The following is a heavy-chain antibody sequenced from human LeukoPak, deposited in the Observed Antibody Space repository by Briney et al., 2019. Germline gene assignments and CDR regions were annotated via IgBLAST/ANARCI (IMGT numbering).Heavy chain of an antibody. Sequence: SVKVSCKASGFIFTSSAVQWVRQARGQRLEWIGWIVVGSGNTNYAQKFQERVTITRDMSTSTAYMELCSLRSEDTAVYYCAADSPLTWSYGMDVWGQGTTVTVSS. CDR3: AADSPLTWSYGMDV. V-gene: IGHV1-58*01. CDR1: GFIFTSSA. D-gene: IGHD2-21*02. CDR2: IVVGSGNT. J-gene: IGHJ6*02.